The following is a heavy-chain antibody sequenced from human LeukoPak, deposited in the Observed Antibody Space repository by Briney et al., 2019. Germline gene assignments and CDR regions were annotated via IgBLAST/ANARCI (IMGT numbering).Heavy chain of an antibody. CDR2: ISGSGGGT. J-gene: IGHJ4*02. D-gene: IGHD3-22*01. Sequence: GGSLRLSRAASGFTFSSYAMSWVRQAPGKGLEWVSAISGSGGGTYYADSVKGRFTISRDNSKNTLYLQMNSLRAEDTAVYYCAAQITMIVVVLPDYWGQGTLVTVSS. V-gene: IGHV3-23*01. CDR3: AAQITMIVVVLPDY. CDR1: GFTFSSYA.